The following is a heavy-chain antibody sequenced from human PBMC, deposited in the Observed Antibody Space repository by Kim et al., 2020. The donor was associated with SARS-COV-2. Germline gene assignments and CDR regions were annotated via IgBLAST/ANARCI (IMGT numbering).Heavy chain of an antibody. V-gene: IGHV3-23*01. CDR2: GGST. CDR3: AKTGPFDY. D-gene: IGHD3-10*01. Sequence: GGSTYYADSVKGRFTISRDNAKNTLYLQMNSLGAEDTAVYYCAKTGPFDYWGQGTLVTVSS. J-gene: IGHJ4*02.